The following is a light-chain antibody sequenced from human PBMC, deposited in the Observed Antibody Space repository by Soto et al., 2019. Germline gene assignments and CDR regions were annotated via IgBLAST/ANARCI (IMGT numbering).Light chain of an antibody. CDR2: AAS. CDR1: QSISSY. Sequence: DIQMTQSPSSLSASVGDRVTITFRASQSISSYLNWYQQKPGKAPKLLIYAASSLQSGVPSRFSGSRSGTDFTLTIRSLQPEDFATYYCQQSYSTPRTFGQGTKVEIK. J-gene: IGKJ1*01. V-gene: IGKV1-39*01. CDR3: QQSYSTPRT.